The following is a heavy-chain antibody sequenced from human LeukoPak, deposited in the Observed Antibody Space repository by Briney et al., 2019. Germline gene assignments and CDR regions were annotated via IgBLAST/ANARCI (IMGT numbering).Heavy chain of an antibody. D-gene: IGHD3-22*01. CDR1: GGSISSSSYY. CDR3: ARSLYYYDSIGLFDY. Sequence: SETLSLTCTVSGGSISSSSYYWGWIRQPPGKGLEWIGSIYYSGSTYYNPSLKSRVTISVDTSKNQFSLKLSSVTAADTAVYYCARSLYYYDSIGLFDYWGQGTLVTVSS. J-gene: IGHJ4*02. V-gene: IGHV4-39*01. CDR2: IYYSGST.